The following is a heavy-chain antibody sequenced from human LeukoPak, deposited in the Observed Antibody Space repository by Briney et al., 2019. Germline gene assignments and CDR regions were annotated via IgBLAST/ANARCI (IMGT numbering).Heavy chain of an antibody. CDR1: GFTFSNAW. Sequence: GESLRLSCAASGFTFSNAWMSWVRQAPGKGLELVGRIKSKTDGGTTDHAAPVKGRFTISRDDSKNTLYLQMNSLKTEDTAVYYCTTGYYYDSSGDYWGQGTLVTVSS. CDR2: IKSKTDGGTT. CDR3: TTGYYYDSSGDY. V-gene: IGHV3-15*01. J-gene: IGHJ4*02. D-gene: IGHD3-22*01.